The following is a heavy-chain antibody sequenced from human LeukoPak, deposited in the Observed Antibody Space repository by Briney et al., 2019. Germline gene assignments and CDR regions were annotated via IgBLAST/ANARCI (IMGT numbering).Heavy chain of an antibody. D-gene: IGHD5-24*01. Sequence: PGGSLRLSCAASCFIFTNAWMNWVRQAPGKGLEWVGRIKSKTDGGTTDYAAPVKGRFTVSRDDSKSKLYLQMNSLKTEDTAMYYCIRYGYNLLEYSQHWGQGTLVTVSS. J-gene: IGHJ1*01. CDR2: IKSKTDGGTT. CDR1: CFIFTNAW. V-gene: IGHV3-15*07. CDR3: IRYGYNLLEYSQH.